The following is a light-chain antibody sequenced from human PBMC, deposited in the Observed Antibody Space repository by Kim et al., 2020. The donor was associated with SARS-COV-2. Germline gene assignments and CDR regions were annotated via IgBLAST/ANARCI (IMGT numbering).Light chain of an antibody. Sequence: RQTATLSCPGHGNNVGNPVAAWLQQHQGHRPKLLPYRNNNRPSGISERVSASRSGNTASLTITGLQPEDEADYYCSAWDSSLSAWVFGGGTQLTVL. CDR1: GNNVGNPV. V-gene: IGLV10-54*01. J-gene: IGLJ3*02. CDR3: SAWDSSLSAWV. CDR2: RNN.